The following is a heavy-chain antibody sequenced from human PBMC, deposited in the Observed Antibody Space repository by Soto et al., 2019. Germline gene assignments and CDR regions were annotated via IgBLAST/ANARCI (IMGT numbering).Heavy chain of an antibody. CDR3: ARHWAVSGTRVGWYFDR. J-gene: IGHJ2*01. V-gene: IGHV1-69*01. CDR1: GGTFSSYA. Sequence: QVQLVQSGAEVKKPGSSVKVSCKASGGTFSSYAISWVRQAPGQGLEWMGGIIPIFGTANYAQKFQGRVTMTAYDSTSTAEMERRSLRSEDTVVYYGARHWAVSGTRVGWYFDRWGLGPVVTASS. CDR2: IIPIFGTA. D-gene: IGHD6-19*01.